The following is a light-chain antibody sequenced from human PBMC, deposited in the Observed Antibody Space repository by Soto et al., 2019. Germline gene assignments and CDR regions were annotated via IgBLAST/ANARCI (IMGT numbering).Light chain of an antibody. J-gene: IGLJ1*01. Sequence: QAVLTQSPSASASLGASVKLTCTLSSGHSSNAIVWHQQQPEKGPRYLMKLNSDGSHSKGDGIPDRFSGSSSGDERYLIISSLQSEDEADYYCQTWDTGMGVFGTGTKLTVL. CDR3: QTWDTGMGV. CDR2: LNSDGSH. V-gene: IGLV4-69*01. CDR1: SGHSSNA.